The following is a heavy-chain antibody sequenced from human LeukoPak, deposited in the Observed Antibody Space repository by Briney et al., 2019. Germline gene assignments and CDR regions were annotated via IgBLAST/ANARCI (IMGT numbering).Heavy chain of an antibody. D-gene: IGHD4-17*01. CDR2: IRSKANSFAT. CDR3: TNIYGDHYANFDY. J-gene: IGHJ4*02. V-gene: IGHV3-73*01. Sequence: GGSLRLSCAASGLTFSGSALHWVRQASGKRLEWVGRIRSKANSFATAYAASVKGRFTISRDDSKNTAYLQMNSLKTEDTAVYYCTNIYGDHYANFDYGGQGTLVTVSS. CDR1: GLTFSGSA.